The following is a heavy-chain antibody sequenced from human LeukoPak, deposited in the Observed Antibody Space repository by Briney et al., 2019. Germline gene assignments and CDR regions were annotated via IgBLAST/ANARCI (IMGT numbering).Heavy chain of an antibody. CDR3: ARVSDHGVGPADY. J-gene: IGHJ4*02. Sequence: ASVKVSCKASGYTFTGHYMHWVRQAPGQGLEWMGWINPNSDVTNYAQKFLGRVTMTRDTSISTAYMELSSLRSDDTAVYYCARVSDHGVGPADYWGQGTLVTVSS. CDR1: GYTFTGHY. V-gene: IGHV1-2*02. D-gene: IGHD1-26*01. CDR2: INPNSDVT.